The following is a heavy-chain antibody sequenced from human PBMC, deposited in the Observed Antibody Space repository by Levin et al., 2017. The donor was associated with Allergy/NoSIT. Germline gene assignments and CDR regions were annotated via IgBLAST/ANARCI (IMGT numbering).Heavy chain of an antibody. Sequence: PSETLSLTCTVSGVSISSNNYYWGWIRQPPGKGLECIGSIYYSGSSYYNPSLKSRVTISVDTSKNQFSLKLSSVTAADTAVYYCARHRKIRLGYCSGGSGYGGSPPDYWGQGTLVTVSS. V-gene: IGHV4-39*01. CDR2: IYYSGSS. D-gene: IGHD2-15*01. J-gene: IGHJ4*02. CDR3: ARHRKIRLGYCSGGSGYGGSPPDY. CDR1: GVSISSNNYY.